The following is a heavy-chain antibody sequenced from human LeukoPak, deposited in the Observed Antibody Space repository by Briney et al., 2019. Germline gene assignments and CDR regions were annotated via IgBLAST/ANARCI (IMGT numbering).Heavy chain of an antibody. CDR1: GGTISSYY. CDR3: ATTDYANGGWFDP. J-gene: IGHJ5*02. CDR2: IYYSGST. Sequence: SETVSLTCNVSGGTISSYYWSWIRQPPGKGLEWIGYIYYSGSTNYNPSLKSRVTISGDTSKNQFSLKLSSVTAADTAVYYCATTDYANGGWFDPWGQGTLVTVSS. V-gene: IGHV4-59*08. D-gene: IGHD7-27*01.